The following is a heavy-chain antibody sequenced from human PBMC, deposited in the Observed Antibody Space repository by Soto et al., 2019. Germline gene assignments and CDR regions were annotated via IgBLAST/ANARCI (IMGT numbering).Heavy chain of an antibody. D-gene: IGHD6-13*01. CDR3: ARLRYSSSWYRSGSWFDP. J-gene: IGHJ5*02. CDR1: GGSISSGGYY. Sequence: QVQLQESGPGLVKPSQTLSLTCTVSGGSISSGGYYWSWIRQHPGKGLEWIGYIYYSGSTYYNPSLKSRVTISVDTSKNQFSLKLSSVTAADTAVYYCARLRYSSSWYRSGSWFDPWGQGTLVTVSS. CDR2: IYYSGST. V-gene: IGHV4-31*03.